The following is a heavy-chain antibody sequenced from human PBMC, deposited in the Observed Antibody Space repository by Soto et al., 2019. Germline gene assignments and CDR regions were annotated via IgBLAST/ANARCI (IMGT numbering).Heavy chain of an antibody. D-gene: IGHD2-2*02. J-gene: IGHJ4*02. CDR3: ARSHCSSTSCYNFDY. CDR1: GYTFTSYY. CDR2: INPSGGST. Sequence: ASVKVSCKASGYTFTSYYMHWVRQAPGQGLEWMGIINPSGGSTSHAQKFQGRVTMTRDTSTSTVYMELSSLRSEDTAVYYCARSHCSSTSCYNFDYWGQGTLVTVSS. V-gene: IGHV1-46*01.